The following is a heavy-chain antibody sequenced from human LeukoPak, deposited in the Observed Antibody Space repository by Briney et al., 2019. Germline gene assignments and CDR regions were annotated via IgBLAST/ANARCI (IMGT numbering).Heavy chain of an antibody. J-gene: IGHJ4*02. CDR3: ARGYCSGGSCYPIDY. Sequence: SETLSLTCTVSGGSISSGSYYWSWIRQPAGKGLERIGRIYTSGSTNYNPSLKSRVTISVDTSKNQFSLKLSSVTAADTAVYYCARGYCSGGSCYPIDYWGQGTLVTVSS. CDR2: IYTSGST. CDR1: GGSISSGSYY. V-gene: IGHV4-61*02. D-gene: IGHD2-15*01.